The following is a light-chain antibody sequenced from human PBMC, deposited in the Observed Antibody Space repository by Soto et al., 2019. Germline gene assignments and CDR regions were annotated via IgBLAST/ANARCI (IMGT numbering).Light chain of an antibody. Sequence: SPSTLSLAPGESAPLSCRASQSVSSSYLAWYQQKPGQAPRLLIYGASSRATGIPDRFSGSGSGTDFTLTISRLEPEDFAVYYCQQYGSSRTFGGGTKVDIK. CDR1: QSVSSSY. V-gene: IGKV3-20*01. CDR2: GAS. J-gene: IGKJ4*02. CDR3: QQYGSSRT.